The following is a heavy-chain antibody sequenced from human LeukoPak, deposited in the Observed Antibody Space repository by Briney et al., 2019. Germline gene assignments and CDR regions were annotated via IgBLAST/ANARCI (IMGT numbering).Heavy chain of an antibody. D-gene: IGHD2-15*01. CDR2: ISYVGSNK. J-gene: IGHJ4*02. V-gene: IGHV3-30*18. Sequence: GRSLRLSCAPSGFTFSSYGMRWVRQAPGNGLEWVAVISYVGSNKYYADSVKGRFAISRDNSKNTLYLQMNSLRAEDTAVYYCAKDRGVVVVAAKDEGDYWGQGTLVTVSS. CDR1: GFTFSSYG. CDR3: AKDRGVVVVAAKDEGDY.